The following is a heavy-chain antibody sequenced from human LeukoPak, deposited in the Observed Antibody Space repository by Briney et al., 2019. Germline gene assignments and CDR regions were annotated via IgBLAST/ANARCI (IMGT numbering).Heavy chain of an antibody. CDR2: VFYGWST. D-gene: IGHD6-13*01. J-gene: IGHJ6*03. CDR1: TNYISNYY. Sequence: SDTLSLTCTVSTNYISNYYWNLIRQSPGKGLEVIWYVFYGWSTSYNPSLKSRVNISVDTSKNQFSLRLSSVTAADTAVYYCARESYMSSWPAGYYYIDVWGKGTTVIVAS. V-gene: IGHV4-59*01. CDR3: ARESYMSSWPAGYYYIDV.